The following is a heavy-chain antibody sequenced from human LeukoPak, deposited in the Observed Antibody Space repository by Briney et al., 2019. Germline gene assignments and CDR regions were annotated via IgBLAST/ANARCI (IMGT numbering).Heavy chain of an antibody. CDR1: GYNFTSHW. V-gene: IGHV5-51*01. Sequence: GESLKISCKGSGYNFTSHWIVWVRQMPGKGLEWMGIIYPADSDTRYSPSFQGQVTISADRSINTAYLQWSSLKASDTAMYYCVRRRGGGLWFDPWGQGTLVTVSS. CDR3: VRRRGGGLWFDP. J-gene: IGHJ5*02. CDR2: IYPADSDT. D-gene: IGHD3-10*01.